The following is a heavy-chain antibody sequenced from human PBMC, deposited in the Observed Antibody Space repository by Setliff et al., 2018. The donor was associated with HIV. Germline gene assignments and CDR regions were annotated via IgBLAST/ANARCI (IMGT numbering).Heavy chain of an antibody. CDR3: ARTLRAAAMGYFDY. V-gene: IGHV4-38-2*02. CDR1: GYSISSGYY. CDR2: IYHSGST. J-gene: IGHJ4*02. D-gene: IGHD5-18*01. Sequence: SETLSLTCTVSGYSISSGYYWGWIRQPPGKGLEWIGSIYHSGSTYYNPSLKSRVTISVDTSKNQFSLKLSSVTAADTAVYYCARTLRAAAMGYFDYWGQGTLVTVSS.